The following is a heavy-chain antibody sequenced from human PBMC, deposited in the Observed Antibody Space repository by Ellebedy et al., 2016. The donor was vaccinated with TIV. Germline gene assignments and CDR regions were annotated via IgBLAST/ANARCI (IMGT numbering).Heavy chain of an antibody. CDR2: MNPNSGNT. CDR1: GYTFTSYD. Sequence: ASVKVSCXASGYTFTSYDINWVRQATGQGLEWMGWMNPNSGNTGYAQKFQGRVTMTRNTSISTAYMELSSLRSEDTAVYYCASRGPLTGSQPHYGMDVWGQGTTVTVSS. CDR3: ASRGPLTGSQPHYGMDV. J-gene: IGHJ6*02. V-gene: IGHV1-8*01. D-gene: IGHD3-9*01.